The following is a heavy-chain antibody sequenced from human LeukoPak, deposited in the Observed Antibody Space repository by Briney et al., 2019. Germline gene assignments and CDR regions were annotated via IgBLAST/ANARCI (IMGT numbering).Heavy chain of an antibody. J-gene: IGHJ4*02. CDR3: ATSGQHWDVLDY. Sequence: NSGGSLRLSCAASGFTFTNAWMSWVRQAPGKGLEWVGRIKSKTYGGTTDYAAPVKGRFTVSRDDSKNTLYLQMDSLKTEDTAVYYCATSGQHWDVLDYWGQGTLLTVSS. V-gene: IGHV3-15*01. CDR1: GFTFTNAW. D-gene: IGHD1-1*01. CDR2: IKSKTYGGTT.